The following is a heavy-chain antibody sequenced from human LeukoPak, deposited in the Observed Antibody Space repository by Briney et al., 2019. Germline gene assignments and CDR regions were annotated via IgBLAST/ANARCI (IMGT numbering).Heavy chain of an antibody. D-gene: IGHD3-16*01. J-gene: IGHJ5*02. CDR3: ARGNPLGHL. Sequence: GGSLRLSCAASAFTLSSYWMHWVRQAPGKGLAWVSHINSDGSRTDYADSVKGRFTVSRDNAKNTVYLQMNSLRAEDTAVYYCARGNPLGHLWGQGALVTVSS. V-gene: IGHV3-74*01. CDR1: AFTLSSYW. CDR2: INSDGSRT.